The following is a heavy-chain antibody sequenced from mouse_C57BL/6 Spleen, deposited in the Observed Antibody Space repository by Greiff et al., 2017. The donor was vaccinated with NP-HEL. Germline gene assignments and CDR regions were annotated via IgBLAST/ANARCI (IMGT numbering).Heavy chain of an antibody. Sequence: DVTLVESGEGLVKPGGSLKLSCAASGFTFSSYAMSWVRQPPGKRLEWVAYISSGGDYIYYADTVKGRFTISRDNARNTLYLQMSSLKSEDTAMYYCTRERAYFDVWGTGTTVTVSS. CDR3: TRERAYFDV. CDR1: GFTFSSYA. V-gene: IGHV5-9-1*02. J-gene: IGHJ1*03. CDR2: ISSGGDYI.